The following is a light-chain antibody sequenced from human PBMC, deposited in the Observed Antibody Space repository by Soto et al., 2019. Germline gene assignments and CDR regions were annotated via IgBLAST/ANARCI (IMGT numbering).Light chain of an antibody. Sequence: DIQMTQSPSSLSAAVGDRVTITCRASQGIDTYLAWYQQKPGKVPKLLIYAAYTLQSGVPSRFSGSGSGTDFTLTISSLQPEDVATYYCQKYTRAPFTFGPGTKVDIK. CDR3: QKYTRAPFT. V-gene: IGKV1-27*01. CDR1: QGIDTY. CDR2: AAY. J-gene: IGKJ3*01.